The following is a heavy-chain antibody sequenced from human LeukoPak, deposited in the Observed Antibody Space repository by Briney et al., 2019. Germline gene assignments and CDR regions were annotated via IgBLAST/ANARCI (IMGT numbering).Heavy chain of an antibody. Sequence: PGTSLRLSCEASGFTFTNYGMHWVRQAPGKGPECVAVVSFDGRKTYYAGFAEGRFTISRDDSNNTVYLQMNSLRTENTAVYHCVKRGGGDHGLDVWGQGTTVVVS. CDR1: GFTFTNYG. V-gene: IGHV3-30*18. CDR3: VKRGGGDHGLDV. CDR2: VSFDGRKT. J-gene: IGHJ6*02. D-gene: IGHD2-21*02.